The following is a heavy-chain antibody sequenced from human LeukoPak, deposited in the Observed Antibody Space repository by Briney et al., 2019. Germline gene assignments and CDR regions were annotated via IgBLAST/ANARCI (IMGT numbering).Heavy chain of an antibody. D-gene: IGHD1-14*01. J-gene: IGHJ4*02. Sequence: GGSLRLSCAASGFTFSSYAMSWVRQAPGKGLEWVSAISSSGGSTYYADSVKGRFTISRDNSKNTLYLQMNSLRAEDTAVYYCAKDLEPLGIEDYWGQGTLVTVSS. CDR3: AKDLEPLGIEDY. V-gene: IGHV3-23*01. CDR1: GFTFSSYA. CDR2: ISSSGGST.